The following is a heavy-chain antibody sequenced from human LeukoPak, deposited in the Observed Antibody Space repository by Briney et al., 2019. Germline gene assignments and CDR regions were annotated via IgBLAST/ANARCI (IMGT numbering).Heavy chain of an antibody. CDR3: AKEYCSSTSCYRDY. CDR2: INPNSGGT. CDR1: GYTFTGYY. J-gene: IGHJ4*02. V-gene: IGHV1-2*02. D-gene: IGHD2-2*02. Sequence: ASVKVSCKASGYTFTGYYMHWVRQAPGQGLEWMGWINPNSGGTNYAQKFQGGVTMTRDTSISTAYMELSRLRSDDTAVYYCAKEYCSSTSCYRDYWGQGTLVTVSS.